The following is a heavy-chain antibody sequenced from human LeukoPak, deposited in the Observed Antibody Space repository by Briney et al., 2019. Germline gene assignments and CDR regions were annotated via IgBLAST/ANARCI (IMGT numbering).Heavy chain of an antibody. V-gene: IGHV4-61*02. CDR2: IYTSGST. J-gene: IGHJ4*02. D-gene: IGHD1-26*01. CDR1: GGSVNSGNYY. Sequence: PSQTLSLTCTVSGGSVNSGNYYWTWIRQPAGKRLEWIGRIYTSGSTNYNPSLKSRVTISIDASKNQFSLRLSSVTAADTAVNYCTRGGELMNFWGQGTLVTVSS. CDR3: TRGGELMNF.